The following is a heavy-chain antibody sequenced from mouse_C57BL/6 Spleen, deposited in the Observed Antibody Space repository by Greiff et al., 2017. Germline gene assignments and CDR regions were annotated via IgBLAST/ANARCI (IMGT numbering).Heavy chain of an antibody. Sequence: VQLQQPGAELVMPGASVKLSCKASGYTFTSYWMHWVKQRPGQGLEWIGDIDPSDSYTNYNQKFKGKSTLTVDKSSSTAYMKHSSLTSTDSAVCSCADCGSSGRWYYFDYWGQGTTLTVSS. CDR1: GYTFTSYW. D-gene: IGHD3-2*02. V-gene: IGHV1-69*01. J-gene: IGHJ2*01. CDR2: IDPSDSYT. CDR3: ADCGSSGRWYYFDY.